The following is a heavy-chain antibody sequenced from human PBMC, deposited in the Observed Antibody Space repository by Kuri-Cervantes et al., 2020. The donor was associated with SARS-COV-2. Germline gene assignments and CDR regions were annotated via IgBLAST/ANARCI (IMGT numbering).Heavy chain of an antibody. J-gene: IGHJ4*02. V-gene: IGHV1-69*06. CDR1: GYTFTSYG. D-gene: IGHD6-19*01. CDR2: IIPIFGTA. CDR3: AREYSSGWSTTNYFDY. Sequence: SVKVSCKASGYTFTSYGISWVRQAPGQGLEWMGGIIPIFGTANYAQKFQGRVTMTEDTSTDTAYMELSSLRSEDTAVYYCAREYSSGWSTTNYFDYWGQGTLVTVSS.